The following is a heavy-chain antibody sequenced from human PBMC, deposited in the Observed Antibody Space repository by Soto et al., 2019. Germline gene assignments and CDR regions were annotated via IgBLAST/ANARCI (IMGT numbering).Heavy chain of an antibody. CDR2: INHSGST. Sequence: PSETLSLTCTVSGASITSDDYYWSWIRQPPGKGLEWFGEINHSGSTNYNPSLKSRVTISVDMSKNQFSLKLSSVTAADTAVYYCARGYYYDSSGSNWFDPWGQGTQVTVSS. CDR1: GASITSDDYY. CDR3: ARGYYYDSSGSNWFDP. J-gene: IGHJ5*02. V-gene: IGHV4-34*01. D-gene: IGHD3-22*01.